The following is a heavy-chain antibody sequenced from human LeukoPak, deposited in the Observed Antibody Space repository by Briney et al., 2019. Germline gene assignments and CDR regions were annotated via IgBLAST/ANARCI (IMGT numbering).Heavy chain of an antibody. D-gene: IGHD3-22*01. V-gene: IGHV3-48*03. CDR1: EFTFTSYE. J-gene: IGHJ4*02. CDR3: ARDQYVTSGYSYIPNSFDY. CDR2: ISSSGNTI. Sequence: PGGSLRLSCAASEFTFTSYEMNWVRQAPGKGLEWVAYISSSGNTIYYADSVKGRFTMSRDNAENSVYLQMNSLRAEDTAFYYYARDQYVTSGYSYIPNSFDYWGQGTLVTVPS.